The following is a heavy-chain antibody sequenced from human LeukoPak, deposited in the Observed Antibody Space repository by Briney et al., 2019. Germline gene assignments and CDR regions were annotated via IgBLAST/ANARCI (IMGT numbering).Heavy chain of an antibody. CDR3: ARDRMGATTEPYYFDY. V-gene: IGHV1-69*04. D-gene: IGHD1-26*01. Sequence: SVKVSCKASGGTFSSYAISWVRQAPGQGLEWMGRIIPILGIANYAQKFQGRVTITADKSTSTAYMELSSLRSEDTAVYYCARDRMGATTEPYYFDYWGQGTLVTVSS. J-gene: IGHJ4*02. CDR1: GGTFSSYA. CDR2: IIPILGIA.